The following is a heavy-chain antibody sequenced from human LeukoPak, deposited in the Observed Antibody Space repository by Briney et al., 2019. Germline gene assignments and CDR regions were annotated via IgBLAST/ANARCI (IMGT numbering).Heavy chain of an antibody. CDR1: GFTFSDYG. CDR3: ARASYDSSGYYPDY. V-gene: IGHV3-30*02. J-gene: IGHJ4*02. Sequence: GGSLRLSCAASGFTFSDYGMHWVRQAPGKGLEWVAFIRNNGSYEYYPDSVKGRFTISRDNSRNALFLQMNSLRAEDTAVYYCARASYDSSGYYPDYWGQGTLVTVSS. CDR2: IRNNGSYE. D-gene: IGHD3-22*01.